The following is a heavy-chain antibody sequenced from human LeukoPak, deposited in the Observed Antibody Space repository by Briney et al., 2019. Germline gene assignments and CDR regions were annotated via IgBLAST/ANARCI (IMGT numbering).Heavy chain of an antibody. V-gene: IGHV4-4*09. CDR3: ASVYRGWLDY. J-gene: IGHJ4*02. CDR2: IYTSGST. CDR1: GGSISSYY. Sequence: NPSETLSLTCTVSGGSISSYYWSWIRQPPGKGLEWIGYIYTSGSTNYNPSLKSRVTISVDTSKNQFSLKLSSVTAADTAVYYCASVYRGWLDYWGQGTLVTVSS. D-gene: IGHD2-8*01.